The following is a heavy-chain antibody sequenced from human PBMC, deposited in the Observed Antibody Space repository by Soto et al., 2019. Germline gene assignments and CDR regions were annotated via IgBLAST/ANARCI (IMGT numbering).Heavy chain of an antibody. CDR1: GFTFSSYA. D-gene: IGHD4-17*01. CDR3: ARSPTVTTSFDY. J-gene: IGHJ4*02. CDR2: ISYDGSNK. Sequence: GGSLRLSCAASGFTFSSYAMHWVRQAPGKGLEWVAVISYDGSNKYYADSVKGRFTISRDNSKNTLYLQMNSLRAEDTAVYYCARSPTVTTSFDYWGQGTLVTVSS. V-gene: IGHV3-30-3*01.